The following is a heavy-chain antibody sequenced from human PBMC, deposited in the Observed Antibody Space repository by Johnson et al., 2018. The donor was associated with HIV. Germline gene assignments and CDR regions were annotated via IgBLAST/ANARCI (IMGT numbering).Heavy chain of an antibody. Sequence: VQLVESGGGLVQSGGSLRLSCGASGFSVSNNYMNWVRQAPGKGLDWVSVIYSSGSTYYTDSVKGRFTISRDNAENSLYLQMNSLRAEDTAVYYCARDRSWIQLWFDAFDIWGQGTMVTVSS. V-gene: IGHV3-66*01. J-gene: IGHJ3*02. D-gene: IGHD5-18*01. CDR1: GFSVSNNY. CDR2: IYSSGST. CDR3: ARDRSWIQLWFDAFDI.